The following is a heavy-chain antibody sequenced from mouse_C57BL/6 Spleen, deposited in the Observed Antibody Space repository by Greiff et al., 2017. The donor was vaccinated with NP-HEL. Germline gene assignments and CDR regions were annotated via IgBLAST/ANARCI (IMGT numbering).Heavy chain of an antibody. V-gene: IGHV1-69*01. CDR3: ASSYGNFDY. Sequence: QVQLQQPGAELVMPGASVKLSCKASGYTFTSYWMHWVKQRPGQGLEWIGEIDPSDSYTNYNQKFKGKSTLTVDKSSSTAYMQLSSLTSEDSAVYYCASSYGNFDYWGQGTTLTVSS. CDR1: GYTFTSYW. J-gene: IGHJ2*01. CDR2: IDPSDSYT. D-gene: IGHD2-1*01.